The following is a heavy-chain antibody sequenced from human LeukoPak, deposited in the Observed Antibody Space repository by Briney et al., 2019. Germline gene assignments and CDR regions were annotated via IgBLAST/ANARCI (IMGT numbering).Heavy chain of an antibody. CDR2: INAGNGNT. V-gene: IGHV1-3*01. CDR3: ARGPPGSIDGGGVFDY. D-gene: IGHD2-15*01. Sequence: GASVKVSCKASGYTFTSYAMHWVRQAPGQRLEWMGWINAGNGNTKYSQKFQGRVTITRDTSASTAYMELSSLRSDDTAVYYCARGPPGSIDGGGVFDYWGQGTLVTVSS. J-gene: IGHJ4*02. CDR1: GYTFTSYA.